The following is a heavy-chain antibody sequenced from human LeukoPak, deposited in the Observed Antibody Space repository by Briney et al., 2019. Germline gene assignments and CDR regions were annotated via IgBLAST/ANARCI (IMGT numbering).Heavy chain of an antibody. V-gene: IGHV3-23*01. J-gene: IGHJ4*02. Sequence: GGSLRLSCAASGFTFSSYGMSWVRQAPGKGLEWISAISGSGGSTYYADSVKGRFTISRDNSKNTLYLQMNSLRAEDTAVYYCAKDTLWFRSASDYWGQGTLVTVSS. CDR2: ISGSGGST. CDR3: AKDTLWFRSASDY. D-gene: IGHD2-21*01. CDR1: GFTFSSYG.